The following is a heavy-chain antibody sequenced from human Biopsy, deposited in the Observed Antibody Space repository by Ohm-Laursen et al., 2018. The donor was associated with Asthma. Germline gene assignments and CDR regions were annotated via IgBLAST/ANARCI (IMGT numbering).Heavy chain of an antibody. CDR2: IYYGGET. V-gene: IGHV4-31*01. Sequence: SQTLSLTCTVSAASITTSPSYWSWLRLLPGKGLEWIGCIYYGGETFFNPSLKNPLFMSLDSSKNQFSLKMTSVTVADTAVYFCARNLPGYTYGPFEDWGQGTLVTVSS. J-gene: IGHJ4*02. CDR1: AASITTSPSY. CDR3: ARNLPGYTYGPFED. D-gene: IGHD5-18*01.